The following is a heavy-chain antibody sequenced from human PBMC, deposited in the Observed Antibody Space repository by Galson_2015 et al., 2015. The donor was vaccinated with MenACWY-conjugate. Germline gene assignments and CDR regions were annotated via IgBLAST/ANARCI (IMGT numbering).Heavy chain of an antibody. CDR1: GASISSHH. Sequence: ETLSLTCTVSGASISSHHWSWFRQPPGKGLEWIAYIRDTGSLKDNPSLKSRVTMSADKSNNQFSLRLISVTAADTAVYYCARLPTWGSSFGYFDYWGQGTLVTVSS. CDR2: IRDTGSL. V-gene: IGHV4-59*08. J-gene: IGHJ4*02. D-gene: IGHD7-27*01. CDR3: ARLPTWGSSFGYFDY.